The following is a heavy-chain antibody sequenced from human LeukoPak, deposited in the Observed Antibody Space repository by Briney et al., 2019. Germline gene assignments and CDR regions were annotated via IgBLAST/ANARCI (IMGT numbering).Heavy chain of an antibody. CDR3: ARDEDLYSTTWYLFDY. J-gene: IGHJ4*02. CDR2: ITSSGASS. D-gene: IGHD6-13*01. CDR1: GFTFRRYA. V-gene: IGHV3-23*01. Sequence: GGSLRLSCAASGFTFRRYAMSWVREAPGKALECVSGITSSGASSYYADSVRGRFTISRDNSKNTLYLQLNRLRADDTAVYFCARDEDLYSTTWYLFDYWGQGTLVTVSS.